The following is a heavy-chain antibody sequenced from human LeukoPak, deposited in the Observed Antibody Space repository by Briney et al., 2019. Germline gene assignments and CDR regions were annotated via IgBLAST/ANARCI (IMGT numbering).Heavy chain of an antibody. D-gene: IGHD2-2*02. CDR1: GYTFTSYD. CDR3: AKATVVAGYCTTTRCYKPFDI. CDR2: MNPNSGNT. J-gene: IGHJ3*02. V-gene: IGHV1-8*01. Sequence: ALVKVSCKASGYTFTSYDINWVRQATGQGLEWMGWMNPNSGNTGYSQKFQGRVTFTRDTSISTAYMELSSLRSEDTAVYFCAKATVVAGYCTTTRCYKPFDIWGQGTMVTVSS.